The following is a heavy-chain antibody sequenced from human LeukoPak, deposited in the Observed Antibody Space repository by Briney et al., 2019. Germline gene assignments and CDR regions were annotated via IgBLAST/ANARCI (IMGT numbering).Heavy chain of an antibody. CDR2: IYTSGST. CDR1: GGSISSYY. D-gene: IGHD4-11*01. V-gene: IGHV4-4*07. Sequence: SETLSLTCTVSGGSISSYYWSWIRQPAGKGLEWIGRIYTSGSTNYNPSLKSRVTMSVDTSQNQFSLKLSSVAAADTAVYYCARDLSSKYYYYGMDVWGQGTTVSVSS. J-gene: IGHJ6*02. CDR3: ARDLSSKYYYYGMDV.